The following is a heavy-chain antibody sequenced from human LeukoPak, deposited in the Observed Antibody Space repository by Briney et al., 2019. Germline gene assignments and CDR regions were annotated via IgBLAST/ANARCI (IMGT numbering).Heavy chain of an antibody. J-gene: IGHJ4*02. CDR2: IYSTGST. CDR1: GSSISNYH. Sequence: SETLSLTCSVSGSSISNYHWSWIRQSPGKGLEWIGYIYSTGSTDYNPSLKSRVTISVETSKNQFSLRLSSVTAADTAVYFCGRHEGLARPFDYWGQGTLVPVSS. D-gene: IGHD6-19*01. V-gene: IGHV4-59*08. CDR3: GRHEGLARPFDY.